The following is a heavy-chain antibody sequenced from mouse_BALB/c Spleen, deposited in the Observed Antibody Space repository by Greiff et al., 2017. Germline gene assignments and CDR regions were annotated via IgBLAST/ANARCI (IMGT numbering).Heavy chain of an antibody. J-gene: IGHJ3*01. CDR2: ISDGGSYT. V-gene: IGHV5-4*02. D-gene: IGHD2-1*01. Sequence: EVKLEESGGGLVQPGGSLKLSCAASGFTFSDYYMYWVRQTPEKRLEWVATISDGGSYTYYPDSVKGRFTISRDNAKNNLYLQMSSLKSEDTAMYYCARGFGNQAWFAYWGQGTLVTVSA. CDR1: GFTFSDYY. CDR3: ARGFGNQAWFAY.